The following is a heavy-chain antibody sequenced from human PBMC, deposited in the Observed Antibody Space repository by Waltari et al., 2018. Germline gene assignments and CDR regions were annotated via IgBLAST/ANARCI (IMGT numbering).Heavy chain of an antibody. D-gene: IGHD5-12*01. V-gene: IGHV4-31*03. CDR1: ACSISSGGYY. CDR3: AGYMKRWLQP. Sequence: QVQLQESGPGLVKPSQTLSLPCTVSACSISSGGYYWRWLRQHPGKGLEWIGYIYYIGSTYYNPSLKSRVTISVDTSKNQFSLKLSSVTAADTAVYYCAGYMKRWLQPWGQGTLVTVSS. J-gene: IGHJ5*02. CDR2: IYYIGST.